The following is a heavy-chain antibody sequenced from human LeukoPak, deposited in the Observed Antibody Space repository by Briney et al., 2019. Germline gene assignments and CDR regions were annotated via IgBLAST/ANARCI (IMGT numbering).Heavy chain of an antibody. J-gene: IGHJ4*02. CDR3: AKDLYALGKNYFDY. V-gene: IGHV3-11*04. CDR2: ISSSGSTI. D-gene: IGHD2/OR15-2a*01. CDR1: GFTFSDYY. Sequence: PGGSLRLSCAASGFTFSDYYMSWIRQAPGKGLEWVSYISSSGSTIYYADSVKGRFTISRDNSKNTLYLQMNSLRAEDTAVYYCAKDLYALGKNYFDYWGQGTLVTVSS.